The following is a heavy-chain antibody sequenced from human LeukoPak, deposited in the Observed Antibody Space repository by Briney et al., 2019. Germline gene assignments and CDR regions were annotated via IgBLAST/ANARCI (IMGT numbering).Heavy chain of an antibody. V-gene: IGHV4-61*10. CDR3: ARALKIGRLGYFYYYLDV. Sequence: PSETLSLTCTVSGGSISSGSYYWSWIRQPAGKGLEWIGSINYSGSTSYNPSLKSRVTISVDTSKNQFSLKLSSVTAADTAVYHCARALKIGRLGYFYYYLDVWGKGTTVTVSS. CDR1: GGSISSGSYY. CDR2: INYSGST. J-gene: IGHJ6*03. D-gene: IGHD4-11*01.